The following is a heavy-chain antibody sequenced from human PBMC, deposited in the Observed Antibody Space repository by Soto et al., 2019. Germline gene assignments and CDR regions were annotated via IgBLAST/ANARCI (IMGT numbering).Heavy chain of an antibody. Sequence: SETLSLTCTVSGGSISSYYWSWIRQPPGKGLEWIGYIYYSGSTNYNPSLKSRVTISVDTSKNQFSLKLSSVTAADTAVYYCERVWGDPFDLSGQAPKVTVS. CDR3: ERVWGDPFDL. D-gene: IGHD1-26*01. CDR1: GGSISSYY. J-gene: IGHJ3*01. CDR2: IYYSGST. V-gene: IGHV4-59*01.